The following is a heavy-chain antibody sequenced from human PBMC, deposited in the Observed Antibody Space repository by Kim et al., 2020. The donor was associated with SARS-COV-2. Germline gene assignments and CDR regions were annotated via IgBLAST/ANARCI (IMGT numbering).Heavy chain of an antibody. D-gene: IGHD6-19*01. J-gene: IGHJ5*02. Sequence: GGSLRLSCAASGFTFSSYSMNWVRQAPGKGLEWVSYISSSSSTIYYADSVKGRFTISRDNAKNSLYLQMNSLRAEDTAVYYCARLAVAGPGAEYNWFDP. CDR3: ARLAVAGPGAEYNWFDP. V-gene: IGHV3-48*04. CDR2: ISSSSSTI. CDR1: GFTFSSYS.